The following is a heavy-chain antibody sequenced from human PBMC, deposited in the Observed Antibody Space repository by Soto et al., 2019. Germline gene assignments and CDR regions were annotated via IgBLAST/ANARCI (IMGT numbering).Heavy chain of an antibody. V-gene: IGHV1-69*12. D-gene: IGHD3-10*01. CDR2: IIPIFGTA. Sequence: QVQLVQSGAEVKKPGSSVKVSCKASGGTFSSYAISWVRQAPGQGLEWMGGIIPIFGTANYAQKFQGRVKIPAAEAKRTAYMELSSLRSEDTAVYYCAREGGSGNYRYDAMDVWGQGPTVTVSS. CDR3: AREGGSGNYRYDAMDV. CDR1: GGTFSSYA. J-gene: IGHJ6*02.